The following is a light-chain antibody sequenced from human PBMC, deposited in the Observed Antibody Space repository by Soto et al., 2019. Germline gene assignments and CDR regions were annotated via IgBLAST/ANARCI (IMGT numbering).Light chain of an antibody. CDR3: LQDYNYPLT. V-gene: IGKV1-6*02. Sequence: IQMTQSPSSLSAYVGDRVTITCRARQGIRDDLGWYQQKPGRAPTLLIYGASSLQSGVPSRFSGSGYGTEFTLTISSLQPEDFATYYCLQDYNYPLTFGGGTRVEIK. CDR1: QGIRDD. CDR2: GAS. J-gene: IGKJ4*01.